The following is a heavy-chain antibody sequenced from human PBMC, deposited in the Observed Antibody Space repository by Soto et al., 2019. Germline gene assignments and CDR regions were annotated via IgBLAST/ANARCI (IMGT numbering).Heavy chain of an antibody. CDR3: ATSQKGYNWNYFDH. V-gene: IGHV4-39*01. CDR1: GGSISGSYYY. Sequence: SGTLSLTCAGSGGSISGSYYYWGWLRPGPGKGPEWIGSVFYTGVTPYNPSLESRVSVSVDTSKNQFSLKVSGVSAADTAVYFCATSQKGYNWNYFDHWGQGALVTVSS. D-gene: IGHD1-20*01. CDR2: VFYTGVT. J-gene: IGHJ4*02.